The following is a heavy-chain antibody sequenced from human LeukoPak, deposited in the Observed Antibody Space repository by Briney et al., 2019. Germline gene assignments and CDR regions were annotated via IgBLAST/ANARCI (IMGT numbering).Heavy chain of an antibody. CDR1: DFSFITYA. D-gene: IGHD5-18*01. V-gene: IGHV3-23*01. Sequence: GGSLRLSCAASDFSFITYAMSWVRQAPGKGLEWVSTISGGGDATYYADSVKGRFTISRDNSKNTLYLQMNSLRAEDTAVYYCARSFGYGVDAFDIWGQGTMVTVSS. CDR2: ISGGGDAT. CDR3: ARSFGYGVDAFDI. J-gene: IGHJ3*02.